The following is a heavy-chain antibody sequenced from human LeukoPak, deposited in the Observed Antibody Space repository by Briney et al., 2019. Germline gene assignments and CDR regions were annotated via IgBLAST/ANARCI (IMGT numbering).Heavy chain of an antibody. CDR2: ISYDGSNK. V-gene: IGHV3-30-3*01. J-gene: IGHJ4*02. CDR1: GFTFSSYA. Sequence: PGGSLRLSCAASGFTFSSYAMHWVRQAPGKGLEWVAVISYDGSNKYYADSVKGRFTISRDNSKNTLYLQMNSLRAEDTAVYYCAKDWITMVRGVDTLSLDYWGQGTLVTVSS. D-gene: IGHD3-10*01. CDR3: AKDWITMVRGVDTLSLDY.